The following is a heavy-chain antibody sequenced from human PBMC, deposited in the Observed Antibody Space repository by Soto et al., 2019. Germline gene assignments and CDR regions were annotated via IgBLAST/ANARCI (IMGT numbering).Heavy chain of an antibody. CDR2: IYWDDDK. J-gene: IGHJ6*02. D-gene: IGHD4-17*01. Sequence: QITLKESGPTLVKPTQTLTLICTFSGFSLSTSGVGVGWIRQPPGKALEWLALIYWDDDKRYSPSLKSRLTITKDTSKNQVVLTMTNMDPVDTATYYCAHTDTYGDYYYYYYGMDVWGQGTTVTVSS. V-gene: IGHV2-5*02. CDR1: GFSLSTSGVG. CDR3: AHTDTYGDYYYYYYGMDV.